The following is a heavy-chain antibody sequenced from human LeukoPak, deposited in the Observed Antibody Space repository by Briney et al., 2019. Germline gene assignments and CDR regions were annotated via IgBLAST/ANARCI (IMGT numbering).Heavy chain of an antibody. V-gene: IGHV4-38-2*01. CDR2: IYHSGST. J-gene: IGHJ4*02. Sequence: KPSETLSLTCAVYGGSFSGYYWGWIRQPPGKGLEWIGSIYHSGSTYYNPSLKSRVTISVDTSKNQFSLKLSSVTAADTAVYYCGGGDLGESDYWGQGTLVTVPS. CDR3: GGGDLGESDY. D-gene: IGHD3-16*01. CDR1: GGSFSGYY.